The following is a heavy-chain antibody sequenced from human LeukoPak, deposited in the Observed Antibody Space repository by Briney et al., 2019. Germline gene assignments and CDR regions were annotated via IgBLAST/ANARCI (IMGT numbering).Heavy chain of an antibody. Sequence: SETLSLTCTVSGGSISSSTYYWGWIRQPPGRGLEWIGTIYYRGSTYYNPSLKIRVTISVDTSNNQFSLRLSSVTAADTAVYYCAILGTGSSWGQGTLVTVSS. J-gene: IGHJ5*02. CDR2: IYYRGST. D-gene: IGHD3-10*01. V-gene: IGHV4-39*01. CDR1: GGSISSSTYY. CDR3: AILGTGSS.